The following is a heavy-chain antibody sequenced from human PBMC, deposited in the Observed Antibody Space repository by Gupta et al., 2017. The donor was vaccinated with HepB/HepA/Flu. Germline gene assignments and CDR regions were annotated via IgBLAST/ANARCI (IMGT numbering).Heavy chain of an antibody. CDR3: ANLMTDCSSTSCYTRWFDP. V-gene: IGHV3-23*01. D-gene: IGHD2-2*02. Sequence: EVQLLESGGGLVQPGGSLRLSCAASGFTFSSYAMSWVRQAPGKGLEWVSAISGSGGSTYYADSVKGRCTISRDNSKNTLDRQMKSLRAEETAVYYGANLMTDCSSTSCYTRWFDPWGQGTLVTVSS. CDR2: ISGSGGST. CDR1: GFTFSSYA. J-gene: IGHJ5*02.